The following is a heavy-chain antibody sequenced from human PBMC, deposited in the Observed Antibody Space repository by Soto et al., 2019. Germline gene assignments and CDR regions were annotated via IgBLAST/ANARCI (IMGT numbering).Heavy chain of an antibody. J-gene: IGHJ6*02. V-gene: IGHV1-69*01. D-gene: IGHD2-2*01. CDR1: GGTFSSYA. CDR2: IIPISGTA. CDR3: ARSQGSSTSLEIYYYYYYGMDV. Sequence: QVQLVQSGAEVQKPGSSVNVSCKASGGTFSSYAISWVRQAPGQGLEWMGGIIPISGTANYAQKFQGRVTITADDSTSTAYMELSSLRSEDTAVYYCARSQGSSTSLEIYYYYYYGMDVWGQGTTVTVSS.